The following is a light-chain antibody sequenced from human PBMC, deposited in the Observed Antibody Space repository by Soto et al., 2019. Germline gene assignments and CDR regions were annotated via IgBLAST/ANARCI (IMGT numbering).Light chain of an antibody. Sequence: EIVMTQAPATLSVSPGERATLSCRASQSVSRNLAWYQQKPGQAPTLLIYGASTRATGIPARFSGSGSGTEFTLTISSLQSEDFAVYYCQQYNNWPRTFGQGTKLELK. CDR2: GAS. CDR1: QSVSRN. J-gene: IGKJ2*01. CDR3: QQYNNWPRT. V-gene: IGKV3-15*01.